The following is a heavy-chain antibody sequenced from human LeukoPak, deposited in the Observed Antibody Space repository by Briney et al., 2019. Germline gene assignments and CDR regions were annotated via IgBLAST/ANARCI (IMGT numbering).Heavy chain of an antibody. V-gene: IGHV4-34*12. J-gene: IGHJ3*02. CDR3: AKSNGYGLVDI. D-gene: IGHD3-10*01. CDR2: IFYSGST. CDR1: GGSFSGYY. Sequence: SETLSLTCAVYGGSFSGYYWSWIRQPPGKGLEWIGNIFYSGSTYYSPSLKSRVTISLDTSRNQFSLKLNSVTAADTAVYYCAKSNGYGLVDIWGQGTMVIVS.